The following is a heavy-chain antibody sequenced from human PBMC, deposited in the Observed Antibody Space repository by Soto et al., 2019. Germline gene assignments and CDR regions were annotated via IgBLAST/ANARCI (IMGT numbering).Heavy chain of an antibody. D-gene: IGHD3-10*01. CDR3: AKDLDYYGSGSYYAFVY. CDR2: ISGSGGST. J-gene: IGHJ4*02. V-gene: IGHV3-23*01. Sequence: GGSMRLSCAASGFTFSSYAMSWVRQAPGKGLEWVSAISGSGGSTYYADSVKGRFTISRDNSKNTLYLQMNSLRAEDTAVYYCAKDLDYYGSGSYYAFVYWGQGTLVTVSS. CDR1: GFTFSSYA.